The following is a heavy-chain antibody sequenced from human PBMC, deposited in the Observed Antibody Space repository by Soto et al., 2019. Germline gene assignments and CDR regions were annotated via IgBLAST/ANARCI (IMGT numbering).Heavy chain of an antibody. J-gene: IGHJ4*02. V-gene: IGHV4-34*01. CDR1: GGSFSGYY. CDR2: INHSGST. CDR3: ARGPLEVYSSSPGGFAY. D-gene: IGHD6-6*01. Sequence: QVQLQQWGAGLLKPSETLSLTCAVYGGSFSGYYWSWIRQPPGKGLEWIGEINHSGSTNYNPSLKSRVTISVDTSKNQFSLKLSSVTAADTAVYYFARGPLEVYSSSPGGFAYWGQGTLVTVSS.